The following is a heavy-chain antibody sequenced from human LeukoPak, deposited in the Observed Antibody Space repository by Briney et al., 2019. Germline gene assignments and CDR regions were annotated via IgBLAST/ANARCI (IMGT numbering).Heavy chain of an antibody. Sequence: GGSLRLSCAASGFTFSSYGMHWVRQAPGKGLEWVAVISYDGSNKYYADSVKGRFTISRDNSKNTLYLQMNSLRAEDTAVYYCAKDEDSSGWGGYWGQGTLVTVSS. V-gene: IGHV3-30*18. CDR2: ISYDGSNK. CDR1: GFTFSSYG. CDR3: AKDEDSSGWGGY. D-gene: IGHD6-19*01. J-gene: IGHJ4*02.